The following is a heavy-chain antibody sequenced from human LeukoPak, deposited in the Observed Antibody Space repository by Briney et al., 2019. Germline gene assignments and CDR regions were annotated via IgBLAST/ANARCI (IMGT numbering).Heavy chain of an antibody. V-gene: IGHV3-30-3*01. CDR2: ISYDGSNK. CDR1: GLTFSGYD. CDR3: AREQYNNYYFDY. D-gene: IGHD4-11*01. Sequence: GGSLRLSCAASGLTFSGYDMHWVRQAPGKGLEWVAVISYDGSNKYYADSVKGRFTISRDNSKNTLYLQMNSLRAEDTAVYYCAREQYNNYYFDYWGQGTLVTVSS. J-gene: IGHJ4*02.